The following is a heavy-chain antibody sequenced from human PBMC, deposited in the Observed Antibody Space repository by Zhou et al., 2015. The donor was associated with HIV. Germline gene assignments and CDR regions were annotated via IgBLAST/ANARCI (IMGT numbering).Heavy chain of an antibody. J-gene: IGHJ4*02. CDR3: ARGSRDGYNYFDY. Sequence: QVQLVQSGAEVKKPGSSVKVSCKASGGTFSSYTISWVRQAPGQGLEWMGRIIPILGIANYAQKFQGRVTITADKSTSTAYMELSSLRSEDTAVYYCARGSRDGYNYFDYWGQGTLVTVSS. D-gene: IGHD5-24*01. CDR2: IIPILGIA. CDR1: GGTFSSYT. V-gene: IGHV1-69*02.